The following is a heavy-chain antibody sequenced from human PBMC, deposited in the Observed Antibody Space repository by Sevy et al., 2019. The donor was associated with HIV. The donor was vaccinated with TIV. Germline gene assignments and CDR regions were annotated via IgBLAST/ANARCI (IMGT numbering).Heavy chain of an antibody. D-gene: IGHD3-10*01. J-gene: IGHJ3*02. V-gene: IGHV5-51*01. CDR1: GYSFTSYW. CDR3: SGRSSNRGHPWAHDAFDS. Sequence: GESLKISCKGSGYSFTSYWIGWVRQMPGKGLEWMGIIYPGDSVTRYSPSFQGQVTISADKSISTAYLQWSSLKASDTAMYYCSGRSSNRGHPWAHDAFDSWGKLTMVTVSS. CDR2: IYPGDSVT.